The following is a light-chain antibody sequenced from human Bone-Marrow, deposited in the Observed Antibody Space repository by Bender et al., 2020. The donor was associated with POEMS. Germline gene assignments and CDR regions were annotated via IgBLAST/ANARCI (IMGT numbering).Light chain of an antibody. CDR1: TLSDQY. Sequence: SELTQPPSVSVSPGQTARITCSGDTLSDQYGFWYQQQPGQAPVLLIYKDDMRPSGIPERFSGSTSGATVTLTISRVQTEDEADYYCQSGGPRGTFPIFGGGTKLTVL. V-gene: IGLV3-25*03. J-gene: IGLJ2*01. CDR3: QSGGPRGTFPI. CDR2: KDD.